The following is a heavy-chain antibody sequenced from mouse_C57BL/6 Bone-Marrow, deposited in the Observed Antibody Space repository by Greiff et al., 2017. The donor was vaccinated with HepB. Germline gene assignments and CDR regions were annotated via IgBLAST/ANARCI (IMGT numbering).Heavy chain of an antibody. CDR1: GYTFTSYW. CDR3: ARWQAQARDYFDY. V-gene: IGHV1-55*01. Sequence: QVQLQQSGAELVKPGASVKMSCTASGYTFTSYWITWVKQRPGQGLEWIGEIYPGSGSTNYNEKFKSKATLTVDTSSSTAYMQLSSLTSEDSAVYYCARWQAQARDYFDYWGQGTTVTVSS. CDR2: IYPGSGST. D-gene: IGHD3-2*02. J-gene: IGHJ2*01.